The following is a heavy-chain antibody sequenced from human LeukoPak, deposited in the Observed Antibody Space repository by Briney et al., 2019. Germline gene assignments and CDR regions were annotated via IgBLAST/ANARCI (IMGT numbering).Heavy chain of an antibody. D-gene: IGHD2-2*01. Sequence: GESLKISWKVSGYSFTSYWISWVRQMPGKGLEWMGRIDPSDSYTNYSPSFQGHVTISADKSISTAYLQWSSLKASDTAMYYCARRPLGYCSSTSCLSTSAFDIWGQGTMVTVSS. CDR1: GYSFTSYW. CDR2: IDPSDSYT. V-gene: IGHV5-10-1*01. CDR3: ARRPLGYCSSTSCLSTSAFDI. J-gene: IGHJ3*02.